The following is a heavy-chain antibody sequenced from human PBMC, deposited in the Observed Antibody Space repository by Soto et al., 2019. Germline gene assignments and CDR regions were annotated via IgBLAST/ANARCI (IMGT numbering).Heavy chain of an antibody. CDR1: GFTFSSYA. V-gene: IGHV3-23*01. J-gene: IGHJ6*03. CDR2: ISGSGGST. Sequence: EVQLLESGGGLVQPGGSLRLSCAASGFTFSSYAMSWVRQAPGKGLEWVSAISGSGGSTYYADSVKGRFTISRDNSKNTLYLQMTSLRAEDTAVYYCAKKESCSWTVHRYYYYMYVWGKGTTVTVSS. D-gene: IGHD6-13*01. CDR3: AKKESCSWTVHRYYYYMYV.